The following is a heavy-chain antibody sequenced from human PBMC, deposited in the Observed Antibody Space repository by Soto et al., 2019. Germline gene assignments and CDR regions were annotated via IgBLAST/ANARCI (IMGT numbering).Heavy chain of an antibody. CDR2: IDPTDSYT. CDR3: AGHRAAAGRDTFDI. CDR1: GYSFPSYW. V-gene: IGHV5-10-1*01. J-gene: IGHJ3*02. Sequence: PGESLKISCKGSGYSFPSYWINWVRQMPGKGLEWMGRIDPTDSYTNYSPSFQGHVTISADKSISTAYLQWSSPKASDTAMYYCAGHRAAAGRDTFDIWGQGTMVTVSS. D-gene: IGHD6-13*01.